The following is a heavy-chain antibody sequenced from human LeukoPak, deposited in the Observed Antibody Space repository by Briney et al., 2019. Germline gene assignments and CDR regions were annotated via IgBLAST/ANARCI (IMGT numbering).Heavy chain of an antibody. J-gene: IGHJ2*01. D-gene: IGHD3-10*01. V-gene: IGHV4-59*01. CDR2: IYYSGST. Sequence: SETLSLTCTVSGGSISSYYWSWIRQPPGKGLEWIGYIYYSGSTNYNPSLKSRVTISVDTSKNQFSLKLSSVTAADTAVYYCARDRGEAIDWYFDLWAVAPWSLSPQ. CDR3: ARDRGEAIDWYFDL. CDR1: GGSISSYY.